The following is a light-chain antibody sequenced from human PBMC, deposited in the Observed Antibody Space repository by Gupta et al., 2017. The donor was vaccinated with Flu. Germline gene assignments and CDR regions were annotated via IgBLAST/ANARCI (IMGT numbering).Light chain of an antibody. V-gene: IGKV4-1*01. J-gene: IGKJ4*01. CDR3: QQYYSSLSLT. CDR1: QSVLYSSNKKNY. Sequence: DIVMTQSPDSLAVSLGERATINCKSSQSVLYSSNKKNYLAWYQQRPGQPPKLLIYWASTRESGVPDRFSGSGSGTDFTLTISSLQPEDEAVYYCQQYYSSLSLTFGGGTKVEIK. CDR2: WAS.